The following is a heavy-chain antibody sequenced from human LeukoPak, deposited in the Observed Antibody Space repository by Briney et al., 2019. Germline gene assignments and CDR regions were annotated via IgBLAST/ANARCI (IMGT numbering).Heavy chain of an antibody. V-gene: IGHV1-2*02. Sequence: ASVKVSCKASGYTFTGYYMHWVRQAPGQELEWVGWINPNSGGTNYAQKFQGRVTMTRDTSISTAYMELSRLRSDDTAVYYCARDLYNWNNLDYWGQGTLVTVSS. CDR3: ARDLYNWNNLDY. J-gene: IGHJ4*02. CDR2: INPNSGGT. CDR1: GYTFTGYY. D-gene: IGHD1/OR15-1a*01.